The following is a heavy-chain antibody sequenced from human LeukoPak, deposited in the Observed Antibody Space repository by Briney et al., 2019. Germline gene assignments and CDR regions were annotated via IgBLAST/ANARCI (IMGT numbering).Heavy chain of an antibody. V-gene: IGHV1-8*03. CDR1: GYTFTIYD. CDR2: MNPNSGNT. Sequence: ASVKVSCKASGYTFTIYDINWVRQATGQGREWMGWMNPNSGNTGYAQKFQGRVTITRNTSISTAYMELSSLRSEDTAVYYCARGVYYDFWSGYYRDAFDIWGQGTMVTVSS. CDR3: ARGVYYDFWSGYYRDAFDI. J-gene: IGHJ3*02. D-gene: IGHD3-3*01.